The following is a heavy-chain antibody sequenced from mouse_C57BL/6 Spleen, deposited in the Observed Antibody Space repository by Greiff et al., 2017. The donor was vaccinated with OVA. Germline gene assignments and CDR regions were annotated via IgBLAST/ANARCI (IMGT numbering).Heavy chain of an antibody. CDR1: GYTFTDYE. J-gene: IGHJ4*01. V-gene: IGHV1-15*01. CDR2: IDPETGGT. Sequence: VQLQQSGAELVRPGASVTLSCKASGYTFTDYEMHWVKQTPVHGLEWIGAIDPETGGTAYNQKFKGKAILTADKSSSTAYMELRSLTSEDSAVYYCTRALHPYAMDYWGQGTSVTVSS. CDR3: TRALHPYAMDY.